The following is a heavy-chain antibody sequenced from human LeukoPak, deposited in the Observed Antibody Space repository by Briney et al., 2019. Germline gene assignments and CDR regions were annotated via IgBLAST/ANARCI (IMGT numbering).Heavy chain of an antibody. CDR2: ISPDASNK. CDR3: VKLRGGYYPPVVFDY. J-gene: IGHJ4*02. Sequence: QPGRSLRLSCAASGFTFNNYGIHWVRQAPGKGLEWMSFISPDASNKYYADSVKGRFTISRDNSKDTLYLQMNSLRAEDTAVFYCVKLRGGYYPPVVFDYWGQGTLVTVSS. V-gene: IGHV3-30*18. CDR1: GFTFNNYG. D-gene: IGHD3-22*01.